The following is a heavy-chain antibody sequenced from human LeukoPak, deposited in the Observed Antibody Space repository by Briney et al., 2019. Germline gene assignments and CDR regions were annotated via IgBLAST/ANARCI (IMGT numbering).Heavy chain of an antibody. Sequence: GGSLRLSCAASGFTFSSNSMNWVRQAPGKGLEWVSYISTSSITIKYADAVKGRFTISRDNAKNSLFLQMDSLRGEDTAVYYCARCTTGKTFGSLREIKKSREIDYWGQGTLVTVSS. V-gene: IGHV3-48*04. CDR1: GFTFSSNS. CDR2: ISTSSITI. D-gene: IGHD1-1*01. J-gene: IGHJ4*02. CDR3: ARCTTGKTFGSLREIKKSREIDY.